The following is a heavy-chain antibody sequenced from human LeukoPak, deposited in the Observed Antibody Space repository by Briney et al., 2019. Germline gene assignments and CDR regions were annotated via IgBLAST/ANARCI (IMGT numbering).Heavy chain of an antibody. CDR1: GYTFTSYD. Sequence: ASVKVSCKASGYTFTSYDINWVRQATGQGLEWMGWMNPNSGNTGYAQKFQGRVTMTRNTSISTAYMELSSLRSEDTAVYYCARVPLYYYDSSGYNHYYFDYWGQGTLVTVSS. J-gene: IGHJ4*02. V-gene: IGHV1-8*01. CDR3: ARVPLYYYDSSGYNHYYFDY. CDR2: MNPNSGNT. D-gene: IGHD3-22*01.